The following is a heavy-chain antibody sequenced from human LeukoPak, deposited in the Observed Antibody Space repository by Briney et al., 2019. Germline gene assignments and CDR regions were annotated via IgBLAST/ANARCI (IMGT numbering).Heavy chain of an antibody. CDR2: INPNNGAT. CDR3: AKCITGTICAFDI. D-gene: IGHD1-7*01. V-gene: IGHV1-2*02. J-gene: IGHJ3*02. CDR1: GSTFTGFY. Sequence: ASVKVSCKASGSTFTGFYVQWVRQAPGQGLEWMGWINPNNGATNYAQKFQGRVTMTRDTSISTAYMELSRLRSDDTAVYYCAKCITGTICAFDIWGQGTMVTVSS.